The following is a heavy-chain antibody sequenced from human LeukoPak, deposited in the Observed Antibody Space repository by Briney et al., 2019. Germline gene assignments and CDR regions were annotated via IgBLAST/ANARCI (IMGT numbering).Heavy chain of an antibody. CDR1: GFTFSSYA. CDR3: ARDRGSDYNRWDY. D-gene: IGHD1-26*01. Sequence: GGSLRLSCAASGFTFSSYAMSWVRQAPGKGLEWVSAISGSGGSTYYADSVKGRFTISRDNSKKTLYLQMNSLRAEDTAVYYCARDRGSDYNRWDYWGQGTLVTVSS. CDR2: ISGSGGST. J-gene: IGHJ4*02. V-gene: IGHV3-23*01.